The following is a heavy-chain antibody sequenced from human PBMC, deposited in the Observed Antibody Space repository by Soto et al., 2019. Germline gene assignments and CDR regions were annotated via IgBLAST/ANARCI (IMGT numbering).Heavy chain of an antibody. CDR2: IIPLLRST. CDR3: ATDSGIVAVPAAMGFDY. D-gene: IGHD2-2*01. Sequence: QVQLVQSGAQVKKPGSSVKVSCKASGDSFSTYAVSWLRQAPGQGLEWMGKIIPLLRSTTYAQKFRGRVTITADETTSTTYMDLTSLTAEDTAVYYCATDSGIVAVPAAMGFDYWGQGTLVTVSS. J-gene: IGHJ4*02. CDR1: GDSFSTYA. V-gene: IGHV1-69*11.